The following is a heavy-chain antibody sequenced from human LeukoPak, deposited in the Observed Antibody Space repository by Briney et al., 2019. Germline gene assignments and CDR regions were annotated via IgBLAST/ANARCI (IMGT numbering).Heavy chain of an antibody. D-gene: IGHD6-13*01. Sequence: GGSLRLSCAASGFTFSNYGMHWVRQAPGKGLEWVAILSYDGSNQYYVDSVKGRFTISRDNAKNSLYLQMNSLRAEDTAVYYCARKQGYSSSWLTIGYWGQGTLVTVSS. J-gene: IGHJ4*02. CDR2: LSYDGSNQ. CDR3: ARKQGYSSSWLTIGY. V-gene: IGHV3-30*03. CDR1: GFTFSNYG.